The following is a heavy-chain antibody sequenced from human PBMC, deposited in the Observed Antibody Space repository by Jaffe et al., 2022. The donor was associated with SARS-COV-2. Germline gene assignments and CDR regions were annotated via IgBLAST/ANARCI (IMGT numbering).Heavy chain of an antibody. Sequence: QVQLQESGPGLVKPSETLSLTCTVSGGSISSYYWSWIRQPAGKGLEWIGRIYTSGSTNYNPSLKSRVTMSVDTSKNQFSLKLSSVTAADTAVYYCARVRSSGWQGHYFDYWGQGTLVTVSS. J-gene: IGHJ4*02. CDR3: ARVRSSGWQGHYFDY. V-gene: IGHV4-4*07. CDR2: IYTSGST. D-gene: IGHD6-19*01. CDR1: GGSISSYY.